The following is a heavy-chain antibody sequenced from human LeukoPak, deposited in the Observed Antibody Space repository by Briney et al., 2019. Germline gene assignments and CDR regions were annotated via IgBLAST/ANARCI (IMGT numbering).Heavy chain of an antibody. CDR1: GGSINTGGYY. D-gene: IGHD3-3*01. CDR3: ASSDFWSGYSLDY. J-gene: IGHJ4*02. V-gene: IGHV4-30-4*01. Sequence: SQTLSLTCTVSGGSINTGGYYWSWIRQPPGKGLEWIGYIYYSGSTYYNPSLKSRVTISVDTSKNQFSLKLSSVTAADTAVYYCASSDFWSGYSLDYWGQGTLVTVSS. CDR2: IYYSGST.